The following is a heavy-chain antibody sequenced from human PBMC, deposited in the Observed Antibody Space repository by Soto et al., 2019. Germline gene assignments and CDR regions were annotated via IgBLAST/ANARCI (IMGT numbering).Heavy chain of an antibody. CDR1: GFTFSSYS. CDR3: ARGSIAALTYYFDY. V-gene: IGHV3-21*01. J-gene: IGHJ4*02. CDR2: ISSSSSYI. Sequence: EVQLVESGGGLVKPGGSLRLSCAASGFTFSSYSMNWVRQAPGKGLEWVSSISSSSSYIYYADSVKGRFTISRDNGKNTLYLQMNSLRAEDTAVYYCARGSIAALTYYFDYWGQGTLVTVSS. D-gene: IGHD6-6*01.